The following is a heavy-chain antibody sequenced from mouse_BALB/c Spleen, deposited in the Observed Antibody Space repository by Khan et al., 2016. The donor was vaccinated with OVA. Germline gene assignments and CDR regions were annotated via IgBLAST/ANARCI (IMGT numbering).Heavy chain of an antibody. J-gene: IGHJ1*01. D-gene: IGHD1-1*01. V-gene: IGHV1S136*01. CDR1: GYTFTSYV. CDR3: ARKDYYDYWYFDV. Sequence: IQLVQSGPELVKPGASVKMSCKASGYTFTSYVMHWVKQKPGQGLEWIGYINPYNDGTKYNEKFKGKATLTSDKSSSTANMEISSLTSEDSAVYDCARKDYYDYWYFDVWGAGTMGTVSS. CDR2: INPYNDGT.